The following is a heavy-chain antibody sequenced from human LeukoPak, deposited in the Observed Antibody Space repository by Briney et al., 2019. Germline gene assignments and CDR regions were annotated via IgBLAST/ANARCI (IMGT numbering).Heavy chain of an antibody. Sequence: SGGSLRLSCVASGFSFSNHGMHWVRQAPGKGLEWVSVIASDGGAKFYADSVKGRFTLSRDNPKNMLFLQMNLLTVEDTAIYYCAREATWGQWYFDHWGQGTPVTVSS. J-gene: IGHJ4*02. V-gene: IGHV3-30*03. CDR3: AREATWGQWYFDH. D-gene: IGHD6-19*01. CDR1: GFSFSNHG. CDR2: IASDGGAK.